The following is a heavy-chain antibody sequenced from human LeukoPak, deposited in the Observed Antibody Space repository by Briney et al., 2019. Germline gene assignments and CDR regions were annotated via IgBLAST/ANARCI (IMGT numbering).Heavy chain of an antibody. D-gene: IGHD6-13*01. Sequence: SETLSLTCTVSGGSISSYYWSWIRQPPGKGLEWLGYIYYSGSTNYNPSLKSRVTISVDTSKNQFSLKLSSVTAADTAVYYCARLWAADYYYYGMDVWGQGTTVTVSS. J-gene: IGHJ6*02. CDR3: ARLWAADYYYYGMDV. CDR2: IYYSGST. V-gene: IGHV4-59*08. CDR1: GGSISSYY.